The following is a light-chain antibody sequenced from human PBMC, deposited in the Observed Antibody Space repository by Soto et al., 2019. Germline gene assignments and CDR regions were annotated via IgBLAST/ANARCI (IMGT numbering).Light chain of an antibody. J-gene: IGLJ1*01. Sequence: QSVLSQPASVSGSPGQSITISCTGSSSYVGRYDYVSWYQQHPDKAPKLMIFDVNNRPSGVSNRFSGSKSGNTASLTISGLQAEDEADYYCNSYTTSDSYVFGTGTKVTVL. V-gene: IGLV2-14*03. CDR3: NSYTTSDSYV. CDR1: SSYVGRYDY. CDR2: DVN.